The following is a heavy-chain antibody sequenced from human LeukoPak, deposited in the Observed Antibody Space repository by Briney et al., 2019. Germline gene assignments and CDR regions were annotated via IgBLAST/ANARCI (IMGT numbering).Heavy chain of an antibody. CDR3: ARSWGPYCSSTSCRYFSGMDV. CDR1: GGSFSGYY. D-gene: IGHD2-2*01. CDR2: INHSGST. V-gene: IGHV4-34*01. J-gene: IGHJ6*02. Sequence: PSETLSLTCAVYGGSFSGYYWSWIRQPPGKGLEWIGEINHSGSTNYNPSLKSRVTISVDTSKNQFSLKLSSVTAADTAVYYCARSWGPYCSSTSCRYFSGMDVWGQGTTVTVSS.